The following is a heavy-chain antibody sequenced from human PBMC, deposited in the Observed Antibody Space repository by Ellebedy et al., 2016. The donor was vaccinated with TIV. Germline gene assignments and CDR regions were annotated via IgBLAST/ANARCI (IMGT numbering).Heavy chain of an antibody. J-gene: IGHJ4*02. CDR2: INGDGDRP. D-gene: IGHD3-10*01. Sequence: GESLKISXAVSGLTPKTYAMSWVRQAPGKGLEWVSGINGDGDRPTYADSVRGRFTISRDDSKNTVYLQMNRLRAEDTAVYYCARERFHGSGTPKTDYWGQGTLVTVSS. CDR1: GLTPKTYA. V-gene: IGHV3-23*01. CDR3: ARERFHGSGTPKTDY.